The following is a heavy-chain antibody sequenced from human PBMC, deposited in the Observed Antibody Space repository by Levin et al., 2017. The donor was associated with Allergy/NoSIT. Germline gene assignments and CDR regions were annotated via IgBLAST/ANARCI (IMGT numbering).Heavy chain of an antibody. J-gene: IGHJ4*02. CDR2: IKQDGSEK. CDR3: ARESAAEFDY. CDR1: GFTFSSYW. Sequence: GESLKISCAASGFTFSSYWMSWVRQAPGKGLEWVANIKQDGSEKYYVDSVKGRFTISRDNAKNSLYLQMNSLRAEDTAVYYCARESAAEFDYWGQGTLVTVSS. V-gene: IGHV3-7*01. D-gene: IGHD6-13*01.